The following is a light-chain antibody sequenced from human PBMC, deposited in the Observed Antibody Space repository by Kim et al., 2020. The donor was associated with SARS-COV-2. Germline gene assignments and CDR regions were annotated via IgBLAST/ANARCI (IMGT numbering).Light chain of an antibody. CDR3: QTWGTGIRV. J-gene: IGLJ7*01. Sequence: ASVKLTCTLSSVHSNYAIAWHQQQPEKGPRYLMNLNSGGSHSRGAGIPDRFSGSSSGAERYLTISSLQSEDEADYYCQTWGTGIRVFGGGTQLTVL. V-gene: IGLV4-69*01. CDR2: LNSGGSH. CDR1: SVHSNYA.